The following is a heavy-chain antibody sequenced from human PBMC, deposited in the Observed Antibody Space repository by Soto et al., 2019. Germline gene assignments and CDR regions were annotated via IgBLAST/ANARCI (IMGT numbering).Heavy chain of an antibody. CDR3: VRESTPTRWFDP. D-gene: IGHD2-2*01. V-gene: IGHV1-46*03. CDR2: INPSGGST. CDR1: GYTFTHYY. J-gene: IGHJ5*02. Sequence: ASVKVSCKASGYTFTHYYIHWVRQAPGQGLEWMGVINPSGGSTSYAQNFQGRVTMTRDTSTSTVYMELSSLRSEDTAVYYCVRESTPTRWFDPWGQGTLVTVSS.